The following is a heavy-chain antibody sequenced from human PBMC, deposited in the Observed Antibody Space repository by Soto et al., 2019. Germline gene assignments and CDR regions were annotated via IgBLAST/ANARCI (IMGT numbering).Heavy chain of an antibody. D-gene: IGHD3-22*01. CDR2: ISGSGVST. CDR1: GFTFSSYA. V-gene: IGHV3-23*01. CDR3: AKSPGMYYYDSSGYYHYDY. Sequence: GGSLRLSCATSGFTFSSYAMSWVRQAPGKGLEWVSAISGSGVSTYYADSVKGRFTISRDNSKNTLYLQMNSLRAEDTAVYYCAKSPGMYYYDSSGYYHYDYWGQGTLVTVSS. J-gene: IGHJ4*02.